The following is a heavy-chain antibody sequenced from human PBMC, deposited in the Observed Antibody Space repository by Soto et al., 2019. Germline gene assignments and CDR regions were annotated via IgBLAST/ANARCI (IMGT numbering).Heavy chain of an antibody. CDR3: ARAHTPFFGRPRSRGGMDV. D-gene: IGHD1-26*01. Sequence: KSSETLSLTCAVYGGSFSGYYWSWIRQPPGKGLEWIGEINHSGSTNYNPSLKSRVTISVDTSKNQFSLKLSSVTAADTAVYYCARAHTPFFGRPRSRGGMDVWGQGTTVTVSS. CDR1: GGSFSGYY. CDR2: INHSGST. V-gene: IGHV4-34*01. J-gene: IGHJ6*02.